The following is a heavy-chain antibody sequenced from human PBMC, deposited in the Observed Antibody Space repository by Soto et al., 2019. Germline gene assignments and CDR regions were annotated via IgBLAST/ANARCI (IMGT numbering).Heavy chain of an antibody. CDR2: FSLVSRNK. J-gene: IGHJ4*02. CDR1: GFSLSDSV. Sequence: QVQLVQSGGGVAQPGRSLRLSCAVSGFSLSDSVIHWLRQAPDKGLEWVALFSLVSRNKDYADSVKGRFTISTDTFETTVYLEMSSLRAEDTSVYYCAREGFSSGRAGGFDYWGQGTLVTVSS. V-gene: IGHV3-30*04. CDR3: AREGFSSGRAGGFDY. D-gene: IGHD6-19*01.